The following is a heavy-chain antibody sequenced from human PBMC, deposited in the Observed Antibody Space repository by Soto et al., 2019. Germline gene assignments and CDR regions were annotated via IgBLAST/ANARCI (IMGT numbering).Heavy chain of an antibody. D-gene: IGHD1-1*01. J-gene: IGHJ4*02. Sequence: QVQLVQSGAEVKKPGASVKVSCKASGYTFTSYAMHWVRQAPGQRLEWMAWINTGNGNTKYSQNFQGRVTITRDTSASTAYMELSSLRSEDTAVYYCARAVDAYNFFEFWGQGTLVTVSS. CDR1: GYTFTSYA. CDR3: ARAVDAYNFFEF. CDR2: INTGNGNT. V-gene: IGHV1-3*04.